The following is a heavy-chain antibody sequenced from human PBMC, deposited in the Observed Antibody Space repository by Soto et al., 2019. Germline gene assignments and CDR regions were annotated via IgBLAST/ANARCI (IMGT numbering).Heavy chain of an antibody. CDR2: ISTYNGNT. CDR1: GYTFARSG. Sequence: QVQFVQSGSEVKKPGASVKVSCKASGYTFARSGISWVRQAPGRGLEWVGWISTYNGNTNYALKLQGRVIMTADTSTSTAYMELRSLRSDDTAVYYCARDHCSSSKCYVEYWGQGTLVTVSS. V-gene: IGHV1-18*01. CDR3: ARDHCSSSKCYVEY. J-gene: IGHJ4*02. D-gene: IGHD6-13*01.